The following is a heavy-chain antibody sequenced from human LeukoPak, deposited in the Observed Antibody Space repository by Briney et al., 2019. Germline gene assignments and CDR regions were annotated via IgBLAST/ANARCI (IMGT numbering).Heavy chain of an antibody. CDR1: GYSISSGYY. V-gene: IGHV4-38-2*02. D-gene: IGHD3-22*01. Sequence: PSETLSLTCTVSGYSISSGYYWGWIRQPPGKGLEWIGYIYYSGSTYYNPSLKSRVTISVDTSKNQFSLKLSSVTAAGTAVYYCASLGGSSGYYYNYWGQGTLVTVSS. CDR2: IYYSGST. J-gene: IGHJ4*02. CDR3: ASLGGSSGYYYNY.